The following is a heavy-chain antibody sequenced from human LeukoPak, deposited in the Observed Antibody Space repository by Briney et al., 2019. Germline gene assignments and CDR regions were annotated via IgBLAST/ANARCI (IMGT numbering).Heavy chain of an antibody. D-gene: IGHD7-27*01. J-gene: IGHJ3*02. V-gene: IGHV1-69*13. Sequence: SVKVSCKASGYTFTSYGISWVRQAPGQGLEWMGGIIPIFGTANYAQKFQGRVTITADESTSTAYMELSSLRSEDTAVYYCASPPLTGDAFDIWGQGTMVTVSS. CDR3: ASPPLTGDAFDI. CDR2: IIPIFGTA. CDR1: GYTFTSYG.